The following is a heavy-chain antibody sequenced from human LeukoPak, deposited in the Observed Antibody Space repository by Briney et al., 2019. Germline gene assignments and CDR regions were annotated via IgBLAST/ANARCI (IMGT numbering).Heavy chain of an antibody. J-gene: IGHJ4*02. CDR2: ISGSGGST. CDR3: ANSPPNYDILTGYYQYYFDY. CDR1: GFTFSSYA. V-gene: IGHV3-23*01. Sequence: PGGSLRLSCAASGFTFSSYAMSSVRQAPGKGLEWVSAISGSGGSTYYADSVKGRFTISRDNSKNTLYLQMNSLRAEDTAVYYCANSPPNYDILTGYYQYYFDYWGQGTLVTVSS. D-gene: IGHD3-9*01.